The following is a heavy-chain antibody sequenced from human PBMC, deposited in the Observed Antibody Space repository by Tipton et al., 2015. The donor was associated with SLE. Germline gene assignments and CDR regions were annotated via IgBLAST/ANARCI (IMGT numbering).Heavy chain of an antibody. D-gene: IGHD3-22*01. CDR3: ARYFYDSSGVCLFDL. CDR2: VFSSGTT. Sequence: GLVKPSETLSLICTVSGDSISANSYHWGWVRQPPGKGLEWIGYVFSSGTTYYNPSLQGRLSMSLDTSKNQLSLQLSSVTSADTAVYYCARYFYDSSGVCLFDLWGQGTLVTVSS. CDR1: GDSISANSYH. J-gene: IGHJ4*02. V-gene: IGHV4-31*02.